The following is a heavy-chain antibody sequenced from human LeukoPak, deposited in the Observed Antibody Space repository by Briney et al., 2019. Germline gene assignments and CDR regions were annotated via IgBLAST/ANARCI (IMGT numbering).Heavy chain of an antibody. D-gene: IGHD2-15*01. CDR3: ASGRGPADAFDI. Sequence: PGGPLRLSCAASGFTFSSYSMNWVRQAPGKGLEWVSYISSSSSTIYYADSVKGRFTISRDNAKNSLYLQMNSLRAEDTAVYYCASGRGPADAFDIWGQGTMVTVSS. CDR1: GFTFSSYS. V-gene: IGHV3-48*01. CDR2: ISSSSSTI. J-gene: IGHJ3*02.